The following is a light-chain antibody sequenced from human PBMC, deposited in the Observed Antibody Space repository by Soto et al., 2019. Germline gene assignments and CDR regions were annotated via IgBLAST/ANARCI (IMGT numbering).Light chain of an antibody. CDR2: AAS. CDR3: QQTFSTPYT. J-gene: IGKJ2*01. V-gene: IGKV1-39*01. Sequence: DIQMTQSPSSLSASVGDRVTITCRASQTITLYLNWYQQKPGKAPKLLIYAASNLHSGVPSRFSGSGSGTDFTLTISSLQPEDFASYFCQQTFSTPYTFGQGTKLEI. CDR1: QTITLY.